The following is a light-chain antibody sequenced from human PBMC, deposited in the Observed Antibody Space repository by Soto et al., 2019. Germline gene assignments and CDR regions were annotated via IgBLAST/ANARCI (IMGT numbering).Light chain of an antibody. CDR3: QQRYSTPRVT. CDR1: QSISSY. Sequence: DIQMTQSPSSLSASVGDRGTITCRASQSISSYLNWYQQKPGKAPKLLIYGASSLQSGGTSRFIGSGAWTDFTLTISSLQPEDFATYYCQQRYSTPRVTFGPGTKVDIK. CDR2: GAS. V-gene: IGKV1-39*01. J-gene: IGKJ3*01.